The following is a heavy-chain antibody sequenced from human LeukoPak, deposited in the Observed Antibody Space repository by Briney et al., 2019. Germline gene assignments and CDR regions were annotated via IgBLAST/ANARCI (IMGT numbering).Heavy chain of an antibody. D-gene: IGHD6-13*01. Sequence: SGPALVKPTPTLTLTFTCSGFSLSTSGMCESWIRQPPVKALEWLARIDWDDDKYYSTSLKTRLTISKDTSKNQVVLTMTNMDPVDTATYYCARIRASSWYYSHDYWGQGTLVTVSS. CDR2: IDWDDDK. J-gene: IGHJ4*02. CDR3: ARIRASSWYYSHDY. CDR1: GFSLSTSGMC. V-gene: IGHV2-70*11.